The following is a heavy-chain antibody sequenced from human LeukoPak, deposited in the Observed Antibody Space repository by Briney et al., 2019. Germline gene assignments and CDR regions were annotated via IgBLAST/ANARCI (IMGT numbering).Heavy chain of an antibody. CDR3: ARGFFDSTSY. D-gene: IGHD2/OR15-2a*01. CDR1: GYTFTNYD. CDR2: LDPHSDSS. J-gene: IGHJ4*02. V-gene: IGHV1-8*01. Sequence: ASVKVSCKASGYTFTNYDINWVRQATGQGLEWMGWLDPHSDSSGFAQKFQGRVALTKNTSISTAYMERRRLTSDDTAVYFCARGFFDSTSYWGQGTQVTVSS.